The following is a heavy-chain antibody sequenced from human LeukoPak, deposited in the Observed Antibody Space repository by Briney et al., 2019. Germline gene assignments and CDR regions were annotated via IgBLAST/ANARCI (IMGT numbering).Heavy chain of an antibody. V-gene: IGHV1-69*04. Sequence: ASVKVSCKASGGTFSSYAISWVRQAPGQGLEWMGRIIPILGIANYAQKFQGRVTITADKSTSTAYMELSSLRSEDTAVYYCARYSYGTSFDYWGQGTLVTVSS. CDR2: IIPILGIA. J-gene: IGHJ4*02. CDR1: GGTFSSYA. CDR3: ARYSYGTSFDY. D-gene: IGHD5-18*01.